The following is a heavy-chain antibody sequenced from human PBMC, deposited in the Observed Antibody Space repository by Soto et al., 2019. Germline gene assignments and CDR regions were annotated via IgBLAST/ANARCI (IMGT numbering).Heavy chain of an antibody. CDR1: GFTFSSYS. J-gene: IGHJ6*02. CDR3: ARLFAIFGVEYGMDV. V-gene: IGHV3-21*01. Sequence: PGGSLRLSCAASGFTFSSYSMNWFRQAPGKGLEWVSSISSSSSYIYYADSVKGRFTISRDNAKNSLYLQMNSLRAEDTAVYYCARLFAIFGVEYGMDVWGQGTTVTVSS. D-gene: IGHD3-3*01. CDR2: ISSSSSYI.